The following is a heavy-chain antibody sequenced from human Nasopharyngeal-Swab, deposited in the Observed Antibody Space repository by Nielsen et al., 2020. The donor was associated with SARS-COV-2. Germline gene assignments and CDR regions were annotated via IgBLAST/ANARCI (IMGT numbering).Heavy chain of an antibody. CDR3: ARRRAMVPQDAYDI. Sequence: VGQAPGQGLEWMGGIIPIFGTANYAQKFQGRVTITVDKSTSTAYMELSSLRSEDTAVYYCARRRAMVPQDAYDIWGQGTMVTVSS. CDR2: IIPIFGTA. V-gene: IGHV1-69*06. D-gene: IGHD4/OR15-4a*01. J-gene: IGHJ3*02.